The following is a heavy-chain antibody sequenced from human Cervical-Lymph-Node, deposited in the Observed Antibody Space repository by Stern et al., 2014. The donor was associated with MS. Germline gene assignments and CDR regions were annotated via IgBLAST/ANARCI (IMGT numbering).Heavy chain of an antibody. CDR3: VRDYFDTSTYITRPDY. Sequence: QVQLVQSGAEVKQPGASGKVSCKASGYPFTTYDMHWVRQATGQGFEWVGIINPSGGTTTYAQKFQGRVTMTRDTSTSTVYMELRSLTSEDTAVYYCVRDYFDTSTYITRPDYWGQGTLVTVSS. CDR2: INPSGGTT. V-gene: IGHV1-46*01. CDR1: GYPFTTYD. D-gene: IGHD3-22*01. J-gene: IGHJ4*02.